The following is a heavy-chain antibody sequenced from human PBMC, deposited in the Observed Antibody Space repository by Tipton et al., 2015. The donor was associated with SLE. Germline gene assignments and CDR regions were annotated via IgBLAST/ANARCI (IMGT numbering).Heavy chain of an antibody. CDR3: ARDLRRYFDY. CDR2: IDSSGNT. V-gene: IGHV4-4*07. Sequence: TLSLPCTVSGVSISSYFWSWIRQPAGKGLEWIGHIDSSGNTKYNPSLKSRVTISVDTSKNQFSLRLSSVTAAYTAVYYCARDLRRYFDYWGQGTLVTVSS. J-gene: IGHJ4*02. CDR1: GVSISSYF.